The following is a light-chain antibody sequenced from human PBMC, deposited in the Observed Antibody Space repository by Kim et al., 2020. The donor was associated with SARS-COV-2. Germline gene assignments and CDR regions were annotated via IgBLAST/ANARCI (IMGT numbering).Light chain of an antibody. CDR3: QSYDSSLSGGV. CDR2: GNS. V-gene: IGLV1-40*01. Sequence: RVNLSCTGGISNIGAGYDVPWYQQLPGTAPKLLIYGNSNRPSGVPDRFSGSKSGTSASLAITGLQAEDEADYYCQSYDSSLSGGVFGGGTQLTVL. CDR1: ISNIGAGYD. J-gene: IGLJ3*02.